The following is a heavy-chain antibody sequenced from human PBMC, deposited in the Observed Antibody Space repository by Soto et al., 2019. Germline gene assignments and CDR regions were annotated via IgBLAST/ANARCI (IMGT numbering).Heavy chain of an antibody. CDR1: VCTFSSYA. D-gene: IGHD5-18*01. J-gene: IGHJ6*01. CDR2: ISYDGSNK. V-gene: IGHV3-30-3*01. Sequence: VGSLRLSCASPVCTFSSYAMHWVRHSPGKWLEWVAVISYDGSNKYYADSVKGRFTISRDNSKNTLYLQMNSLRAEDTAVYYCARDLGIKLWFKVGGMEVWGQGTTVSVSS. CDR3: ARDLGIKLWFKVGGMEV.